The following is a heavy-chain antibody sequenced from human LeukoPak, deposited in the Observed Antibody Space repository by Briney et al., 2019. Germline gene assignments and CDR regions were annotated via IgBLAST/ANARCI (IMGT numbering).Heavy chain of an antibody. CDR1: GFTVSSNY. CDR2: IYSGGST. Sequence: HPGGSLRHSCAASGFTVSSNYMSWVRQAPGKGLEWVSVIYSGGSTYYADSVKGRFTISRDNSKNTLYLQMNSLRAEDTAVYYCARDPIHYYDSSGYRDYWGQGTLVTVSS. CDR3: ARDPIHYYDSSGYRDY. V-gene: IGHV3-66*01. J-gene: IGHJ4*02. D-gene: IGHD3-22*01.